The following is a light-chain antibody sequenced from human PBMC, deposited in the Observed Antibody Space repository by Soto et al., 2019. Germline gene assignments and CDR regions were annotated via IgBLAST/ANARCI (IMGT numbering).Light chain of an antibody. J-gene: IGLJ1*01. CDR2: DVS. V-gene: IGLV2-11*01. CDR1: SSDVDDYKY. Sequence: QSVLTQPRSVSGSPGQSVTISCTGTSSDVDDYKYVSWLQQHPGKAPKLMICDVSERPSGVPDRFSFSKSGNTASLTISSLPPEDEADYYFFSYGGTFYVSGSGTKGTVL. CDR3: FSYGGTFYV.